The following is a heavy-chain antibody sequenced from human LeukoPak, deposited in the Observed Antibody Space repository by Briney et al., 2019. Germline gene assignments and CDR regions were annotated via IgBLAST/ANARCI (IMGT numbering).Heavy chain of an antibody. Sequence: ASVKVSCKASGYTFTGYYMHWVRPAPGQGLEWMGYIIPNSGGTTYAQKFQGRVTMTRDTSISAAYLDLSGLRSDDTAVYYCSTEDKYCSSSTCGDSWGQGTLVSVSS. J-gene: IGHJ4*02. D-gene: IGHD2-2*01. CDR2: IIPNSGGT. V-gene: IGHV1-2*02. CDR1: GYTFTGYY. CDR3: STEDKYCSSSTCGDS.